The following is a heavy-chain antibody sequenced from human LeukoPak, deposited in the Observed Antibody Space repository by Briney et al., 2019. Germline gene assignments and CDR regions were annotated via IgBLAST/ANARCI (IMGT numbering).Heavy chain of an antibody. CDR1: GFTFSSYA. Sequence: GSLRLSCAASGFTFSSYAMSWVRQPPGKGLEWIGSVYYRGSTYYNPSLRGRLTISVDTSKNQFSLKLSSVTAADTAVYYCARILHYYYGMDVRGQGTTVTVSS. CDR2: VYYRGST. CDR3: ARILHYYYGMDV. D-gene: IGHD2-15*01. J-gene: IGHJ6*02. V-gene: IGHV4-39*01.